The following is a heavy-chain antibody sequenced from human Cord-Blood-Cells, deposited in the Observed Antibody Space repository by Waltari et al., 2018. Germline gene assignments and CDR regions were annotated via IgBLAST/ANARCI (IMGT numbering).Heavy chain of an antibody. CDR3: ARVEEYYDFWSGYNSALFDY. D-gene: IGHD3-3*01. Sequence: QVQLQQWGAGLLKPSETRSLTCAVYGGSFSGYYWSWIRQPPGQGLEWIGEINHSGSTNYNPSLKSRVTISVDTSKNQFSLKLSSVTAADTAVYYCARVEEYYDFWSGYNSALFDYWGQGTLVTVSS. CDR1: GGSFSGYY. J-gene: IGHJ4*02. CDR2: INHSGST. V-gene: IGHV4-34*01.